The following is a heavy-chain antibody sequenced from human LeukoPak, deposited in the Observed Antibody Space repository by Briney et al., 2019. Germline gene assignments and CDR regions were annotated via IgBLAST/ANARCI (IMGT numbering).Heavy chain of an antibody. CDR1: GFTFSSYA. J-gene: IGHJ5*02. Sequence: PGGSLRLSCAASGFTFSSYAMSWVRQAPGKGLEWVSAISGSGGSTYYADSVKGRFTISRDNSKNTLYLQMNSLRAEDTAVYYCASSDLDPYSGYDFNWFDPWGQGTLVTVSS. V-gene: IGHV3-23*01. CDR2: ISGSGGST. CDR3: ASSDLDPYSGYDFNWFDP. D-gene: IGHD5-12*01.